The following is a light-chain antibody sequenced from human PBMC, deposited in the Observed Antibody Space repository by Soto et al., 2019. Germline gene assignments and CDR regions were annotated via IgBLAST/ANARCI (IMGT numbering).Light chain of an antibody. CDR1: NSDIGTYTD. CDR3: SSYIGSSTRG. Sequence: QSVLTQPASVSGTPGQSITIPCTGTNSDIGTYTDVSWYQQHPGKAPKLMIFEVSNRPPGVSNRFSGSKSGNTASLTISGLQDEDEADYDCSSYIGSSTRGFGSGTKVTVL. CDR2: EVS. J-gene: IGLJ1*01. V-gene: IGLV2-14*01.